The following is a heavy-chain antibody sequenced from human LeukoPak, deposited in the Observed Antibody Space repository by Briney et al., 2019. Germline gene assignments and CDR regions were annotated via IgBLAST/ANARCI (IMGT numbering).Heavy chain of an antibody. CDR2: IIPIFGTA. CDR1: GGTFSSYA. CDR3: ARAIRTIFGVVISPYYYMDV. J-gene: IGHJ6*03. D-gene: IGHD3-3*01. V-gene: IGHV1-69*06. Sequence: ASVKVSCKASGGTFSSYAISWVRQAPGQGLEWMGGIIPIFGTANYAQKFQGRVTITADKSTSTAYMELSSLRSEDTAVYYCARAIRTIFGVVISPYYYMDVWGKGTTVTVSS.